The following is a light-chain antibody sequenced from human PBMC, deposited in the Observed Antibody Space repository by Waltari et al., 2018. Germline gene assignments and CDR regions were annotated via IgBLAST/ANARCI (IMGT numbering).Light chain of an antibody. CDR3: QSSDGSLTL. Sequence: QSVLTQPPSVSGAPGQRVTISCTGGTSNIGAGYDVHWYQQLPGTATKLLIYGNTNRPAGVPDRFAGSKSGTSASLAIAGLQAEDEGDYYCQSSDGSLTLFGGGTRLTVL. V-gene: IGLV1-40*01. J-gene: IGLJ2*01. CDR2: GNT. CDR1: TSNIGAGYD.